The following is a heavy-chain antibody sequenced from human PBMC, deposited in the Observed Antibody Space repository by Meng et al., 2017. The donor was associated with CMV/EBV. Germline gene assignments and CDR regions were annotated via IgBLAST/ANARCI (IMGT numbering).Heavy chain of an antibody. CDR1: GYTFTDFY. Sequence: ASVKVSCKASGYTFTDFYVHWVRQAPGQGLEWVGWINPNGGGTKYAQKFQGRVTMTRDTSISTAYMELSRLRSDDTAVYYCARGVTRIFGVVIRVGCVDVWGQGTTVTVS. CDR2: INPNGGGT. J-gene: IGHJ6*02. CDR3: ARGVTRIFGVVIRVGCVDV. V-gene: IGHV1-2*02. D-gene: IGHD3-3*01.